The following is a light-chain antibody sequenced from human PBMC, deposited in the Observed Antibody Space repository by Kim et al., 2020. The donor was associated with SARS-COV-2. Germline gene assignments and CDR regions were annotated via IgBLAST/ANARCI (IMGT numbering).Light chain of an antibody. V-gene: IGLV3-19*01. CDR2: GKN. J-gene: IGLJ3*02. CDR3: NSRDSSGNPRWV. Sequence: LGQTVRITCQGDSLRSYYASWYQQKPGQAPILVIYGKNNRPSGIPDRFSGSSSGNTASLTITGAQAEDEADYYCNSRDSSGNPRWVFGGGTKLTVL. CDR1: SLRSYY.